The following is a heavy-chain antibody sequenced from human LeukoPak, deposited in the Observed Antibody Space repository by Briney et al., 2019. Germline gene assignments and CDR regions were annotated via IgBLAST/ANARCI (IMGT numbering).Heavy chain of an antibody. CDR3: VYGDYGVWFDP. Sequence: PSETLSLTCAVYGGSFSGYYWSWIRQPPGKGLERIGEINHSGSTNYNPSLKSRVTISVDTSKNQFSLKLTSVTAADTVVYYCVYGDYGVWFDPWGQGTLVTVSS. V-gene: IGHV4-34*01. D-gene: IGHD4-17*01. CDR2: INHSGST. J-gene: IGHJ5*02. CDR1: GGSFSGYY.